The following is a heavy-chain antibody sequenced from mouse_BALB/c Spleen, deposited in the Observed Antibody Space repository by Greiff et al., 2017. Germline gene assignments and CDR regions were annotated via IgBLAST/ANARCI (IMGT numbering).Heavy chain of an antibody. CDR2: IDPETGGT. D-gene: IGHD2-14*01. J-gene: IGHJ4*01. V-gene: IGHV1-15*01. CDR1: GYTFTDYE. Sequence: LQESGAELVRPGASVTLSCKASGYTFTDYEMHWVKQTPVHGLEWIGAIDPETGGTAYNQKFKGKATLTADKSSSTAYMELRSLTSEDSAVYYCTRGGYRYDNAMDYWGQGTSVTVSS. CDR3: TRGGYRYDNAMDY.